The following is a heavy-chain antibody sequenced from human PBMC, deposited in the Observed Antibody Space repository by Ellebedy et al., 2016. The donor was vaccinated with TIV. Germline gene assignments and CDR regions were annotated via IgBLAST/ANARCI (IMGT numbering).Heavy chain of an antibody. J-gene: IGHJ4*02. D-gene: IGHD6-19*01. CDR1: GGSINAYY. V-gene: IGHV4-4*07. CDR2: IYSSGST. CDR3: ASSRAGDFDC. Sequence: MPSETLSLTCTVSGGSINAYYWSWIRQPAGKGLEWIGRIYSSGSTNYNPSLKSRVTMSVDTSKNQFSLKLSSVTAADTAVYYCASSRAGDFDCWGQGTLVTVSS.